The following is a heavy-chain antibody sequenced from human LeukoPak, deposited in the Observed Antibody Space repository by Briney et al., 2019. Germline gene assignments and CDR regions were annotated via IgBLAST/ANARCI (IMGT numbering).Heavy chain of an antibody. Sequence: ESGPTLVNPTQTLTLTCTFSGFSLTTGGVGVGWIRQPPGKALEWLARIDWDDDKYYSTSLKTRLTISKDTSKNQVVLTMTNMDPVDTATYYCARIQTDSSGYYFGPDYWGQGTLVTVSS. CDR1: GFSLTTGGVG. V-gene: IGHV2-70*11. J-gene: IGHJ4*02. CDR3: ARIQTDSSGYYFGPDY. D-gene: IGHD3-22*01. CDR2: IDWDDDK.